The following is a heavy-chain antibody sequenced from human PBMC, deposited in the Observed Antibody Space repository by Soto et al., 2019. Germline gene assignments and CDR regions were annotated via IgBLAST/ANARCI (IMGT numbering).Heavy chain of an antibody. CDR3: ARGPANWFDS. CDR1: GYTFTTYA. CDR2: ISSGNGKP. J-gene: IGHJ5*01. Sequence: ASVKVSCKASGYTFTTYAIYWVRQAPGQRLEWMGWISSGNGKPKYSQKFQDRVTMTRDTSASTAYMELSSLRSEDTAVYYCARGPANWFDSWGRGTLVTVSS. V-gene: IGHV1-3*01.